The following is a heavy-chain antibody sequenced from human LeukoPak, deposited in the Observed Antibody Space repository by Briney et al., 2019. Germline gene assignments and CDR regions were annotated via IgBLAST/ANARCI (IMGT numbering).Heavy chain of an antibody. J-gene: IGHJ4*02. CDR3: ARGSGHDWRGSLDY. CDR1: GYTFTSYG. D-gene: IGHD5-12*01. V-gene: IGHV1-18*04. Sequence: ASVKVSCKASGYTFTSYGISWVRQAPGQGLEGMGWISAYNGNTNYAQKLQGRVTMTTDTSTSTAYMELRSLRSDDTAVYYCARGSGHDWRGSLDYWGQGTLVTVSS. CDR2: ISAYNGNT.